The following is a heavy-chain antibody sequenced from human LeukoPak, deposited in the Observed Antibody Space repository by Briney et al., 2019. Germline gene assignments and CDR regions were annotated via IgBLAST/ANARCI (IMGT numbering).Heavy chain of an antibody. V-gene: IGHV1-18*01. CDR2: ISVHNGNT. Sequence: ASVKVSCKASGYTFTSHGISWVRQAPGQGLEWMGWISVHNGNTNYAQKLQGRVTMTTDTSTSTAYMELRSLRSDDTAVYYCARSYLTGYQTGLIDYWGQGTLVTVSS. D-gene: IGHD3-9*01. CDR1: GYTFTSHG. CDR3: ARSYLTGYQTGLIDY. J-gene: IGHJ4*02.